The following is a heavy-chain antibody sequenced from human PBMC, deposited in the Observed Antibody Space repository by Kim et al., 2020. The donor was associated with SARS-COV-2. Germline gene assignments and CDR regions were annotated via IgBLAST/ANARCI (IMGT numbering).Heavy chain of an antibody. CDR1: GGSISSGGYY. J-gene: IGHJ3*02. D-gene: IGHD3-16*01. V-gene: IGHV4-31*03. Sequence: SETLSLTCTVSGGSISSGGYYWSWIRQHPGKGLEWIGYIYYSGSTYYNPSLKSRVTISVDTSKNQFSLKLSSVTAADTAVYYCARVGGEMATKINAFDIWGQGTMVTVSS. CDR2: IYYSGST. CDR3: ARVGGEMATKINAFDI.